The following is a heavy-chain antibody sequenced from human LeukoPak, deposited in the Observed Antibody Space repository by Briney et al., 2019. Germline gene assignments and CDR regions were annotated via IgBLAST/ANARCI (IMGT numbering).Heavy chain of an antibody. J-gene: IGHJ6*02. D-gene: IGHD2-15*01. Sequence: ASVKVSCKASGGTFSSYAISWVRQALGQGLEWMGRIIPILGIANYAQKFQGRVTITADKSTSTAYMELSSLRSEDTAVYYCARGCSGGSCYSGYYYGMDVWGQGTTVTVSS. CDR3: ARGCSGGSCYSGYYYGMDV. V-gene: IGHV1-69*04. CDR1: GGTFSSYA. CDR2: IIPILGIA.